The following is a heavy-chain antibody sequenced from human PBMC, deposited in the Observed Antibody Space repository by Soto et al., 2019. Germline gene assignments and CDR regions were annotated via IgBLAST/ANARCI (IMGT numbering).Heavy chain of an antibody. D-gene: IGHD2-8*01. Sequence: QVQLVESGGGVVQPGRSLRLSCAASGFTFSSYGMHWVRQAPGKGLEWVAVIWYDGSNKYYADSVKGRFTISRDNSKNTLYLQMNSLRAEDTAVYYCARDGLALMVYAPFDYWGQGTLVTVSS. CDR2: IWYDGSNK. CDR1: GFTFSSYG. CDR3: ARDGLALMVYAPFDY. V-gene: IGHV3-33*01. J-gene: IGHJ4*02.